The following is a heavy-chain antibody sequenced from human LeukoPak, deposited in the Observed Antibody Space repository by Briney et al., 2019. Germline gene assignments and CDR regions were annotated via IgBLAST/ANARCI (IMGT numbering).Heavy chain of an antibody. Sequence: SGGSLRLSCAASGFTFSSYAMSWVRQAPGKGLEWVSAISGSGGSTYYADSVKGRFTISRDNSKNTLYLQMNSLRAEDTAVYYCAKLLEGGEWELDYFDYWGQVTLVTVSS. CDR1: GFTFSSYA. D-gene: IGHD1-26*01. CDR3: AKLLEGGEWELDYFDY. V-gene: IGHV3-23*01. CDR2: ISGSGGST. J-gene: IGHJ4*02.